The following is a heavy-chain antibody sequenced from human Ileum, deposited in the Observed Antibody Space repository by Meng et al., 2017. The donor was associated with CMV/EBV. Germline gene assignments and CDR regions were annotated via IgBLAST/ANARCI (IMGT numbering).Heavy chain of an antibody. CDR1: GVVISNYY. CDR2: VSPGGI. V-gene: IGHV4-4*07. Sequence: GPLKEQGPGLVKPSETLSLSFRASGVVISNYYWTWFRQPAGKGLEFIGRVSPGGIEYNPSLMSRVTTSLDTSRNQLSLNLNSVTAADTAVYYCARAAARGVPVDYWGQGILVTVSS. CDR3: ARAAARGVPVDY. D-gene: IGHD3-10*01. J-gene: IGHJ4*02.